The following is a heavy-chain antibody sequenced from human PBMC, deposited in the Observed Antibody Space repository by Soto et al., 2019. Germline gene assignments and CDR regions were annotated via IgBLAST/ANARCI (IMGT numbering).Heavy chain of an antibody. Sequence: SVKVSCKASGGTFSSYAISWVRQAPGQGLEWMGGIIPIFGTANYAQKFQGRVTITADESTSTAYMELSSLRSEDTAVYYCARDHRGGPVLRLPLPLSYYYGMDVWGQGTTVTVSS. CDR3: ARDHRGGPVLRLPLPLSYYYGMDV. CDR2: IIPIFGTA. D-gene: IGHD3-3*01. J-gene: IGHJ6*02. CDR1: GGTFSSYA. V-gene: IGHV1-69*13.